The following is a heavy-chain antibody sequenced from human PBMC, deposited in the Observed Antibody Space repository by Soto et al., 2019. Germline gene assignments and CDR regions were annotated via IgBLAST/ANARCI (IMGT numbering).Heavy chain of an antibody. Sequence: EVQLLESGGGLGQPGGSLRLSCAASGFTFSSYAMSWVRQAPGKGLEWVSAISGSGGSTYYADSVKGRFTISRDNSKNTLYLQMNSLRAEDTAVYYCAKCRSLLRNPLSVWGQRTLVTVSS. CDR2: ISGSGGST. D-gene: IGHD2-15*01. V-gene: IGHV3-23*01. CDR3: AKCRSLLRNPLSV. J-gene: IGHJ4*02. CDR1: GFTFSSYA.